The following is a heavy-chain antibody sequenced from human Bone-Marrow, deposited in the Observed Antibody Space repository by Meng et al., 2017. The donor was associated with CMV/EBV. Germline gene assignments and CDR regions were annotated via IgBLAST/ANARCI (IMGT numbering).Heavy chain of an antibody. V-gene: IGHV3-11*04. CDR1: GFIFSDYY. CDR2: ISSSSATI. J-gene: IGHJ4*02. CDR3: ARRYCSSTSCLIDY. D-gene: IGHD2-2*01. Sequence: GGSLRLSCAASGFIFSDYYMSWIRQVPGKGLEWIAYISSSSATIYYADSVKGRFTISRDNAKNSLYLQLNSLRAKDTAVYYCARRYCSSTSCLIDYWGQGTLVTVSS.